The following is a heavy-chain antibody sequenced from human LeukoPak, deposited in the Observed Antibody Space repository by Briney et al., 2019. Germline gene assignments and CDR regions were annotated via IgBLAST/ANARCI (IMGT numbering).Heavy chain of an antibody. CDR1: GFTFSTYT. Sequence: GGSLRLSCAASGFTFSTYTMNWVRQAPGKGLEWVSSISSSSSYIYYADSVKGRFTISRDNAKNSLYLQMNSLRAEDTAVYYCAKEIWPTVTISGRTYFDYWGQGTLVTVSS. J-gene: IGHJ4*02. CDR2: ISSSSSYI. CDR3: AKEIWPTVTISGRTYFDY. D-gene: IGHD4-17*01. V-gene: IGHV3-21*01.